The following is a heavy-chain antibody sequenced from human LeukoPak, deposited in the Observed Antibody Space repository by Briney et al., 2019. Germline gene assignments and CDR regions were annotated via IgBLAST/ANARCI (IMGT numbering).Heavy chain of an antibody. CDR1: GYSISSGYY. V-gene: IGHV4-38-2*01. CDR3: ARGSYYDFWSGYYGESNWFDP. D-gene: IGHD3-3*01. Sequence: PSETLSLTCAVSGYSISSGYYWGWIRQPPGKGVGWIGSIYHSGSTYYNPSLKSRVTISVDTSKNQFSLKLSSVTGADTAVYYCARGSYYDFWSGYYGESNWFDPWGQGTLVTVSS. J-gene: IGHJ5*02. CDR2: IYHSGST.